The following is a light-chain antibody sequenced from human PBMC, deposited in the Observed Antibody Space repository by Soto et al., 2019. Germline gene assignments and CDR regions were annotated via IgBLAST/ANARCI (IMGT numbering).Light chain of an antibody. CDR3: QQLNIYPIT. V-gene: IGKV1-9*01. J-gene: IGKJ5*01. Sequence: IQLTQSPSSLSASVGDRVTITCRASQGISSDLAWYQQKPGKAPNLLIYDASTLQSGVPSRFSGSVSGTDFTLSICSLQPEDFATYYCQQLNIYPITFGQGTRLEIK. CDR2: DAS. CDR1: QGISSD.